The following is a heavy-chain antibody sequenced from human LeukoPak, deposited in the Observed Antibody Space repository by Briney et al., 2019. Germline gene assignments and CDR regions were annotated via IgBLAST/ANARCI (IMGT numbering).Heavy chain of an antibody. V-gene: IGHV3-30*18. J-gene: IGHJ4*02. CDR1: GFTFSSYG. D-gene: IGHD1-26*01. Sequence: GGSLRLSCAASGFTFSSYGMHWVRQAPGKGLEWVAVISYDGSNKYYADSVKGRFTISRDNSKNTLYLQMNSLRAEDTAVYYCAKPPGATFLYYFDYWGQGTLVTVSS. CDR2: ISYDGSNK. CDR3: AKPPGATFLYYFDY.